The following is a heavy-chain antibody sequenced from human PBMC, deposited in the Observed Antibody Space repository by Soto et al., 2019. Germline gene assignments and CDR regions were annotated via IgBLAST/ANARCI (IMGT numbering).Heavy chain of an antibody. V-gene: IGHV4-31*03. J-gene: IGHJ4*02. CDR3: AREGGDGVDY. D-gene: IGHD3-16*01. CDR1: GVSISSANYY. Sequence: SETLSLTCSVSGVSISSANYYWSWIRQHPGKGLEWIGYIYYSGDTYYNPSLKSRLTISLDTSKNQFSLKLNSVTAADTAVYYCAREGGDGVDYWGQGSLVTVSS. CDR2: IYYSGDT.